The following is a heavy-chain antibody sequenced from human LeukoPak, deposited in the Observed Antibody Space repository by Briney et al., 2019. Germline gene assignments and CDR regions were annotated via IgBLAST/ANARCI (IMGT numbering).Heavy chain of an antibody. CDR1: GCTFSSYA. CDR2: IIPIFSTA. J-gene: IGHJ4*02. D-gene: IGHD6-13*01. Sequence: SVKVSCKASGCTFSSYAIRWVRQAPGQGLGWVGVIIPIFSTANYAQKFQGRVTITQEEPPNPAYTALSSLRSEDTAVYYCARAVAAAGTSLGYWGQGTLVTVSS. CDR3: ARAVAAAGTSLGY. V-gene: IGHV1-69*13.